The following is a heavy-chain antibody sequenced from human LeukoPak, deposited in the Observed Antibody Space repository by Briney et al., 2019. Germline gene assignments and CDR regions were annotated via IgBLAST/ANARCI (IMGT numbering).Heavy chain of an antibody. CDR3: ARRAVAAKRGGPYYFDY. CDR2: INPSGGST. D-gene: IGHD6-19*01. V-gene: IGHV1-46*01. Sequence: ASVKVSCKASGYTFTSYYMHWVRQAPGQGLEWMGIINPSGGSTSYAQKFQGRVTMTRDTSTSTVYMELSSLRSEDTAVYYCARRAVAAKRGGPYYFDYWGQGTLVTVSS. CDR1: GYTFTSYY. J-gene: IGHJ4*02.